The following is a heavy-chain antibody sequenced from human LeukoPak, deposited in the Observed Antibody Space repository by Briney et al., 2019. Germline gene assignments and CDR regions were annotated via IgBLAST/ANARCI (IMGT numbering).Heavy chain of an antibody. CDR3: ARGPPSGCSSTSCYLNY. D-gene: IGHD2-2*01. J-gene: IGHJ4*02. V-gene: IGHV3-21*01. Sequence: GSLRLSFAASGFTFSSYSMNWVRPAPGKGLEWVSSISSSSSYIYYADSVKGRFTISRDNAKNSLYLQMNSLRAEDTAVYYCARGPPSGCSSTSCYLNYWGQGTLVTVSS. CDR2: ISSSSSYI. CDR1: GFTFSSYS.